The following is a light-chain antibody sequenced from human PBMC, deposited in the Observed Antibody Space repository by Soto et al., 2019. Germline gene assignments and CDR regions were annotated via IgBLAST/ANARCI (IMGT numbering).Light chain of an antibody. CDR1: QSVSSN. V-gene: IGKV3-15*01. Sequence: EIVMTQSPATLSVSPGERATLSCRASQSVSSNLAWYQQKPGQTPKLLIYVASPRATGIPARFSGSGSGTEFTLSISSLQSEEFAVYYCQQYNVWPLTFGGGTKVEFK. CDR2: VAS. CDR3: QQYNVWPLT. J-gene: IGKJ4*01.